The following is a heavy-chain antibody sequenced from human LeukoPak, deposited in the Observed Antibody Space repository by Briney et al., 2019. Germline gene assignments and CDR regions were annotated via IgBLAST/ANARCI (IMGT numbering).Heavy chain of an antibody. CDR2: INPNGGGT. J-gene: IGHJ4*02. D-gene: IGHD6-13*01. V-gene: IGHV1-2*04. Sequence: ASVKVSCKASGYTFTANYIHWVRQAPGQGLEWMEWINPNGGGTNYAQKFQGWVTMTRDTSISTLYMELSRLKSDDTAVYYCARGFGSSWFDYWGQGTLVTVSS. CDR1: GYTFTANY. CDR3: ARGFGSSWFDY.